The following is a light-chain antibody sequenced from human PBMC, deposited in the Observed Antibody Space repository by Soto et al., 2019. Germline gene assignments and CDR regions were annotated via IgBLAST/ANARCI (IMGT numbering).Light chain of an antibody. V-gene: IGKV3-20*01. CDR1: QSVSSSN. Sequence: EIVLTQSPGTLSLSPGEGATLSCRASQSVSSSNLAWYQHKPGQAPILVMYGASSRATGIPDRFSGSGSGTDFTLTISRLEPEDFAISYCQQYGSSPVSFGQGTKLEIK. J-gene: IGKJ2*03. CDR2: GAS. CDR3: QQYGSSPVS.